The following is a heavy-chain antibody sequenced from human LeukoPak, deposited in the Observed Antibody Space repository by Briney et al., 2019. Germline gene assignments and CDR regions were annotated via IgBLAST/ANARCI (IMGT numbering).Heavy chain of an antibody. CDR2: IYTSGST. D-gene: IGHD3-22*01. CDR1: GGSISSYY. J-gene: IGHJ4*02. CDR3: ARVGVNDYDSSGSFDY. V-gene: IGHV4-4*07. Sequence: ASETLSPTCTVSGGSISSYYWSWIRQPAGKGLEWIGRIYTSGSTNYNPSLKSRVTMSVDTSKNQFSLKLSSVTAADTAVYYCARVGVNDYDSSGSFDYWGQGTLVTVSS.